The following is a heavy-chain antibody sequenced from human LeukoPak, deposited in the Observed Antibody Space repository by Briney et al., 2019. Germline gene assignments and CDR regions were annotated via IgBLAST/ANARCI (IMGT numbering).Heavy chain of an antibody. Sequence: GESLKISCKGSGYSFTSYWIGWVRQMPGKGLEWMGIIYPGASDTRYSPSFQGQVTISADKSISTAYLQWSSLKASDTAMYYCARRYYGSGSYYNWFDPWGQGTLVTVSS. V-gene: IGHV5-51*01. CDR1: GYSFTSYW. CDR3: ARRYYGSGSYYNWFDP. CDR2: IYPGASDT. D-gene: IGHD3-10*01. J-gene: IGHJ5*02.